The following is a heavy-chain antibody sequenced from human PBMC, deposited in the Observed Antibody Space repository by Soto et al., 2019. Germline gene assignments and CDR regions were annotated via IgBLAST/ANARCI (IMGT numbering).Heavy chain of an antibody. CDR2: ISYDGSNK. CDR3: AKESRNYSLPY. V-gene: IGHV3-30*18. CDR1: GFTFSSYG. Sequence: GGSLRLSCAASGFTFSSYGMHWVRQAPGKGLEWVAVISYDGSNKYYADSVKGRFTISRDNSKNTLYLQMNSLRAEDTAVYYCAKESRNYSLPYWGQGTLVTVSS. D-gene: IGHD3-10*01. J-gene: IGHJ4*02.